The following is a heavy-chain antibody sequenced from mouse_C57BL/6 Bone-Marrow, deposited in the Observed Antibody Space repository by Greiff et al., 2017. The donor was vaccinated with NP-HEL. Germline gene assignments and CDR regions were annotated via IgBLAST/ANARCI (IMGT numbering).Heavy chain of an antibody. V-gene: IGHV5-12*01. J-gene: IGHJ1*03. CDR2: ISNGGGST. D-gene: IGHD3-2*02. Sequence: EVQGVESGGGLVQPGGSLKLSCAASGFTFSDYYMYCVRQTPEKRLEWVAYISNGGGSTYYPDTVKGRFTISRDNAKNTLYLQMSRLKSEDTAMYYCARQTQAYFDVWGTGTTVTVSS. CDR1: GFTFSDYY. CDR3: ARQTQAYFDV.